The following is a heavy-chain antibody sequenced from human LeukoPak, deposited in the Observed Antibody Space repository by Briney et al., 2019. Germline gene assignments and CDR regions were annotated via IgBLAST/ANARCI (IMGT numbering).Heavy chain of an antibody. CDR3: ARVLIAGAGTRAYYFDY. Sequence: GGSLRLSCAASGLTFNKAWMSWVRQAPGKGLEWVSSISSSSSYIYYADSVKGRFTISRDNAKNSLYLQMNSLRAEDTAAYYCARVLIAGAGTRAYYFDYWGQGTLVTVSS. J-gene: IGHJ4*02. V-gene: IGHV3-21*01. CDR2: ISSSSSYI. D-gene: IGHD6-19*01. CDR1: GLTFNKAW.